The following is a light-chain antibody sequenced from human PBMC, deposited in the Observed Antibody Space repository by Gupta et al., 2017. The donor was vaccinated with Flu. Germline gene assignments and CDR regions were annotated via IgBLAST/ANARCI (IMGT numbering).Light chain of an antibody. Sequence: LVTHAPAILSVSPGERATLSCRASQSVSSNLAWYQQKPGQAPRLLIYGASTRATGIPARFSGSGSGTEFTLTINSLQSEDFAVYYCQQYNNWPPWTFDQGTKVEIK. CDR3: QQYNNWPPWT. CDR1: QSVSSN. J-gene: IGKJ1*01. V-gene: IGKV3-15*01. CDR2: GAS.